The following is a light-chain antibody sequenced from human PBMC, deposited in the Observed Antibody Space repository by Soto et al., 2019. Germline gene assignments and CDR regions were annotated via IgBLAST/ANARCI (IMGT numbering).Light chain of an antibody. CDR2: EVS. Sequence: QSALTQPASVSGSPGQSITISCTGTSRDVGGYKYVSWYQHHPGKAPKLMIYEVSNRPSGVSNRFSGSKSGNTASLTISGLQAEDEADYYCSSYTSSSTPSSVFGTGTKLTVL. J-gene: IGLJ1*01. CDR1: SRDVGGYKY. CDR3: SSYTSSSTPSSV. V-gene: IGLV2-14*01.